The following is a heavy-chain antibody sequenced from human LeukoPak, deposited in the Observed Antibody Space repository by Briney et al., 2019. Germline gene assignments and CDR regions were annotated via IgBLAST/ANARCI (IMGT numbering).Heavy chain of an antibody. CDR1: GYTFTNYG. Sequence: ASVKVSCKASGYTFTNYGVSWVRQAPGQGLEWMGWISAYDGNTNFAQKLQGRVTLTTDTSASTAYMELSSLRSEDTAVYYCARDGSSSWRPGLGYWGQGTLVTVSS. CDR3: ARDGSSSWRPGLGY. CDR2: ISAYDGNT. D-gene: IGHD6-13*01. J-gene: IGHJ4*02. V-gene: IGHV1-18*01.